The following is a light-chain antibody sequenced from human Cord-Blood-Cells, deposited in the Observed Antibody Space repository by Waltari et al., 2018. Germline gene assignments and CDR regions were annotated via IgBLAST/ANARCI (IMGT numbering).Light chain of an antibody. V-gene: IGKV3-15*01. CDR1: QGVSSN. Sequence: KVMTPASATLVVSPGERATLLCRASQGVSSNLAWYQQKPGQAPRLLIYGASTRATGIPARFSGSGSGTEFTLTISSLQSEDFAVYYCQQYNNWPPLTFGGGTKVEIK. CDR3: QQYNNWPPLT. J-gene: IGKJ4*01. CDR2: GAS.